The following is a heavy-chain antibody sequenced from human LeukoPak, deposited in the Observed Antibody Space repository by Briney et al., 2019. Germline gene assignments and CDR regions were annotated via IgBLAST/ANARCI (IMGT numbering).Heavy chain of an antibody. CDR2: INHSGST. CDR1: GGSFSGYY. Sequence: SETLSLTCAVYGGSFSGYYWSWIRQPPGKGLEWIGEINHSGSTNYNPSLKSRVTISVDTSKNQFSLKLSSVTAANTAVYYCASTRSFDYWGQGTLVTVSS. V-gene: IGHV4-34*01. J-gene: IGHJ4*02. CDR3: ASTRSFDY.